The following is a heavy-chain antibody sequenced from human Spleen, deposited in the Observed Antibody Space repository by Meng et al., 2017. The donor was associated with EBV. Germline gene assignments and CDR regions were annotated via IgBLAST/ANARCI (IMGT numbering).Heavy chain of an antibody. V-gene: IGHV4-61*01. Sequence: VQLKESCPRLLNPSEALSLACSISGGSVSSGSHYWGWHREPPGKGLEWIAYMYYSGNTNYNPSLRSRVTISVDTSKNQFSLKLKSVTAADTAVYYCARTVGATSVFDYWGQGTLVTVSS. D-gene: IGHD1-26*01. CDR1: GGSVSSGSHY. CDR3: ARTVGATSVFDY. J-gene: IGHJ4*02. CDR2: MYYSGNT.